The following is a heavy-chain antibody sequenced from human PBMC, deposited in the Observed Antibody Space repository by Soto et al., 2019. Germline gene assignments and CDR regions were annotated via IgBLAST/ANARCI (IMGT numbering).Heavy chain of an antibody. J-gene: IGHJ6*02. Sequence: SETLSLTCAVYGGSFSGYFWSWIRQPPGKGLEWIGEINHSGSTKYNPSLKSRVTISLDTSKNQFSLKVYSVTAADTAVYYCARDISGYYYGMDVWGQGTTVTVSS. CDR1: GGSFSGYF. CDR2: INHSGST. V-gene: IGHV4-34*01. CDR3: ARDISGYYYGMDV. D-gene: IGHD3-3*02.